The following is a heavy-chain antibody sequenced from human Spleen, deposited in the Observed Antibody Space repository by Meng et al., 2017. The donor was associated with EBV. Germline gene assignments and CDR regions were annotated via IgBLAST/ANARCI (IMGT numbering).Heavy chain of an antibody. CDR2: FDPVDGET. J-gene: IGHJ4*02. D-gene: IGHD3-10*01. CDR1: GYTLTELS. Sequence: QVQRVWSGAEVKTPGASVKVSCKVSGYTLTELSMHWGRQSPGKGLEWMGGFDPVDGETIYAQKFQGRVTITEDTSADTAYMELSSLTSEDTAAYYCATVFRSGNFYTLVDYFDNWGQGTLVTVSS. CDR3: ATVFRSGNFYTLVDYFDN. V-gene: IGHV1-24*01.